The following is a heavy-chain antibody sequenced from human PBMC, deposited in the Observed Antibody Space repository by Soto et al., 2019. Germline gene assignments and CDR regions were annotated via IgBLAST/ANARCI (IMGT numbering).Heavy chain of an antibody. CDR3: AKAVSMSETHGSTATVANGVDP. V-gene: IGHV3-23*01. Sequence: GGSLRLSCAASGFTFSSYAMSWVRQAPGKGLEWVSAISGSGGSTYYADSVKGRFTISRDHSKNTRFRQMNSLRAEDKAVCYCAKAVSMSETHGSTATVANGVDPWGQGTLVTVSS. J-gene: IGHJ5*02. CDR2: ISGSGGST. D-gene: IGHD2-15*01. CDR1: GFTFSSYA.